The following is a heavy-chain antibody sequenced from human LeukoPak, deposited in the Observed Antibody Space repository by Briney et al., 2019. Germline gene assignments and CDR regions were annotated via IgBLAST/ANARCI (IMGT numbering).Heavy chain of an antibody. CDR2: MSFDGSHI. D-gene: IGHD3-16*01. V-gene: IGHV3-30*01. CDR1: QFTFNLHA. J-gene: IGHJ6*03. Sequence: KPGGSLRLSCAASQFTFNLHAMNWVRQAPGKGLDWVAVMSFDGSHIYYADSVKGRFTISRDNSNNTLFLQMNSLNADDTAVYYCARGGTYYYQYYYMDVWGKGTMVTVSS. CDR3: ARGGTYYYQYYYMDV.